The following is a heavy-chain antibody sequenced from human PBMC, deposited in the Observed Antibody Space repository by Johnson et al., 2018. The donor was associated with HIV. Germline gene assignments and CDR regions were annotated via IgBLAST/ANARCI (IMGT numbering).Heavy chain of an antibody. CDR2: IRYDGSNK. J-gene: IGHJ3*02. CDR1: GFTFSSYG. Sequence: QVQLVESGGGVVQPGGSLRLSCAASGFTFSSYGMHWVRQAPGKGLEWVAFIRYDGSNKYYADSVKGRFTISRDNSKNTLYLQMNSLRAEDTALYYCAKDSAWDSSSSGAFDIWGQGTMVTVSS. CDR3: AKDSAWDSSSSGAFDI. D-gene: IGHD6-6*01. V-gene: IGHV3-30*02.